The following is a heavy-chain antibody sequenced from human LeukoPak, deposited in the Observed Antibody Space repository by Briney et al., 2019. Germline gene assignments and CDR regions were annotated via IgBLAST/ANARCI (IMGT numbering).Heavy chain of an antibody. Sequence: SETLSLTCTVSGDSLSSTSSYWGWIRQPPGKGLEWIGYMHYSGSANYNPSLKSRVTISFDTSKNQFSLNLISATAADTAMYYCARLPGGYWGQGTLVIVSS. J-gene: IGHJ4*02. CDR1: GDSLSSTSSY. D-gene: IGHD1-26*01. V-gene: IGHV4-39*01. CDR3: ARLPGGY. CDR2: MHYSGSA.